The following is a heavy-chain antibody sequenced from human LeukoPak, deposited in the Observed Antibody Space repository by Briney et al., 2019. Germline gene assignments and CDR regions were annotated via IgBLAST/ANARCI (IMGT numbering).Heavy chain of an antibody. Sequence: PGGSLRLSCAASGFTFSSYAMHWVRQAPGKGLEWVAVISYDGSNKYYADSVKGRFTISRDNSKNTLYLQMNSLRAEDTAVYYCASLTTASYDYWGQGTLVTVSS. V-gene: IGHV3-30-3*01. D-gene: IGHD4-11*01. CDR2: ISYDGSNK. J-gene: IGHJ4*02. CDR3: ASLTTASYDY. CDR1: GFTFSSYA.